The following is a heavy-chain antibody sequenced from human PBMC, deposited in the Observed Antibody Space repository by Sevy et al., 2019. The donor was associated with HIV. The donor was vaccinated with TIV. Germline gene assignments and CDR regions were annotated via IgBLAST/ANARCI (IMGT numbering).Heavy chain of an antibody. V-gene: IGHV3-7*04. CDR1: GFTFSSYW. CDR2: IKQDGSEK. CDR3: ARGIAAAAYGRDYYYYYGMDV. Sequence: GGSLRLSCAASGFTFSSYWMCWVRQAPGKGLEWVANIKQDGSEKYYVDSVKGRFTISRDNAKNSLYLQMNSLRAEDTAVYYCARGIAAAAYGRDYYYYYGMDVWGQGTTVTVSS. D-gene: IGHD6-13*01. J-gene: IGHJ6*02.